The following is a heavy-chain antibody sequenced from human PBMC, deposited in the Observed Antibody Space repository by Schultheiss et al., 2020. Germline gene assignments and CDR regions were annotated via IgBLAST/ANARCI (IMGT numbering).Heavy chain of an antibody. D-gene: IGHD6-13*01. J-gene: IGHJ5*02. CDR3: ARQDGAAAGTRWFDP. V-gene: IGHV5-51*01. Sequence: GESLKIACKGSGYSFTSYWIGWVRQMPGKGLEWIGIIYPGDSDTRYSPSFQGQVTISADKSINTAYLQWSSLKASDTAMYYCARQDGAAAGTRWFDPWGQGTLVTVSS. CDR1: GYSFTSYW. CDR2: IYPGDSDT.